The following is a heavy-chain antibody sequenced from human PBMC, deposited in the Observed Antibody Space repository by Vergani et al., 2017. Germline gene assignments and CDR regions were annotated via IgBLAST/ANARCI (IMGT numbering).Heavy chain of an antibody. CDR3: GGDTAAADAFDI. Sequence: QMQLVQSGPEVKKPGTSVKVSCKASGFTFTSSAVQWVRQARGQRLEWIGGIVVGSGNTNYAQKFQERFTITRDMSTSTAYMELSSLRSEDTAVYYCGGDTAAADAFDIGGQGTRVTVSS. J-gene: IGHJ3*02. V-gene: IGHV1-58*01. D-gene: IGHD6-13*01. CDR1: GFTFTSSA. CDR2: IVVGSGNT.